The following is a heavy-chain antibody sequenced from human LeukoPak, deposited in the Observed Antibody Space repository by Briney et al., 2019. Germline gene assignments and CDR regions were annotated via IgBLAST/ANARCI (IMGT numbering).Heavy chain of an antibody. CDR1: GFTFSSYA. J-gene: IGHJ4*02. D-gene: IGHD6-13*01. Sequence: GGSLRLSCAASGFTFSSYAMSWVRQAPGKGLEWVSAISGSGGSTYYADSVKGRFTISRDNSKNTLYLKMNSLRAEDTAVYYCAKDRAAAGTIYYFDYWGQGTLVTVSS. CDR2: ISGSGGST. CDR3: AKDRAAAGTIYYFDY. V-gene: IGHV3-23*01.